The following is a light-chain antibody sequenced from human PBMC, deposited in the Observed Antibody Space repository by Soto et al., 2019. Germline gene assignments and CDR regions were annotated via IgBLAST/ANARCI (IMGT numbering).Light chain of an antibody. CDR2: DVN. CDR3: SSYTSSSTLAL. J-gene: IGLJ2*01. Sequence: QSVLTQPASVSGSPGQSITISCTGTSSDVGGYNYVSWYQQDPGKAPKLMIYDVNNRPSGVSNRFSGSKSGNTASLTISGLQAEDEAYYYCSSYTSSSTLALFGGGTKLTV. CDR1: SSDVGGYNY. V-gene: IGLV2-14*01.